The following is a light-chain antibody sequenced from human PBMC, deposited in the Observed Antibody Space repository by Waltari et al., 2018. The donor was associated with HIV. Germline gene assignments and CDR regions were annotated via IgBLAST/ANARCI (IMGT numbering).Light chain of an antibody. V-gene: IGKV4-1*01. CDR3: QQYYSTLSFT. J-gene: IGKJ3*01. Sequence: DIVMTQSPDSLAVSLGERATINCQSSQSVLYSSNNKNYLAWYQQKPGQPPKLLIYWASTRESGVPDRFSGSGSGTDFTLTISSLQAEDVAVYYCQQYYSTLSFTFGPGTKVDIK. CDR2: WAS. CDR1: QSVLYSSNNKNY.